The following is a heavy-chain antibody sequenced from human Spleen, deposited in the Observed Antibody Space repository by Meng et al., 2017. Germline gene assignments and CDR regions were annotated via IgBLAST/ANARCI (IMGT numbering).Heavy chain of an antibody. CDR1: GGSLSDYY. Sequence: QIPLTEGGAGMLKPSEILFITCVVSGGSLSDYYWSWIRQTPGKGLEWIGEINHSGSTNYNPSLESRATISVDTSQNNLSLKLSSVTAADSAVYYCARGPTTMAHDFDYWGQGTLVTVSS. CDR3: ARGPTTMAHDFDY. V-gene: IGHV4-34*01. CDR2: INHSGST. J-gene: IGHJ4*02. D-gene: IGHD4-11*01.